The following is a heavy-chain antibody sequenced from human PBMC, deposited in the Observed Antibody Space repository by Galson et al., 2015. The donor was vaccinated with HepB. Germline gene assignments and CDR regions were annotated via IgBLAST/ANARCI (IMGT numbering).Heavy chain of an antibody. V-gene: IGHV1-3*01. CDR2: INAGNGNT. J-gene: IGHJ4*02. CDR3: ARYFFDTAMVWYYFDY. D-gene: IGHD5-18*01. Sequence: SVKVSCKASGYTFTSYAMHWVRQAPGQRLEWMGWINAGNGNTKYSQKFQGRVTITRDTSASTAYMELSSLRSEDTAVYYCARYFFDTAMVWYYFDYWGQGTLVTASS. CDR1: GYTFTSYA.